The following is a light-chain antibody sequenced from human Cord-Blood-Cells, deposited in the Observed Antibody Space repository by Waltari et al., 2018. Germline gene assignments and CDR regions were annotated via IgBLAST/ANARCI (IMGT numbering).Light chain of an antibody. J-gene: IGKJ3*01. CDR2: DAS. Sequence: EIVLTQSPATLSLSPVEIATLSCRASQSVSSYLAWYQQKPGQAPRLLIYDASNRATGIPARFSGSGSGTDFTLTISSLEPEDFAVYYCQQRSNWPTFGPGTKVDIK. V-gene: IGKV3-11*01. CDR3: QQRSNWPT. CDR1: QSVSSY.